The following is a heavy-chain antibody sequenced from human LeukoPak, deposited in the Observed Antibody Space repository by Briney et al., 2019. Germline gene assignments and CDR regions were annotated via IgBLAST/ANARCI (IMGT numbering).Heavy chain of an antibody. CDR1: GFTFSSYA. CDR2: ISYDGSNK. V-gene: IGHV3-30-3*01. J-gene: IGHJ3*02. D-gene: IGHD4-23*01. Sequence: GGSLRLSCAASGFTFSSYAMHWVRQAPGKGLEWVAVISYDGSNKYYADSVKGRFTISRDNSKNTLYLQMNSLKTEDTAVYYCTREGPNDYGGAWSTFDIWGQGTMVTVSS. CDR3: TREGPNDYGGAWSTFDI.